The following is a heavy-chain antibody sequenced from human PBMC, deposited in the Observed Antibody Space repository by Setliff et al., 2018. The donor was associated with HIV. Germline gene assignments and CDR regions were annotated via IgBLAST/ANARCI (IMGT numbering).Heavy chain of an antibody. J-gene: IGHJ3*02. CDR1: GGSISSSSYY. V-gene: IGHV4-39*07. CDR3: ARDASQGAFDAFDI. CDR2: FYYSGST. Sequence: SETLSLTCTVSGGSISSSSYYWGWIRQPPGKGLEWIGSFYYSGSTYYNPSLKSRVTISVDTSKNQFSLKLSSVTAADTAVYYCARDASQGAFDAFDIWGQGTMVTV. D-gene: IGHD1-26*01.